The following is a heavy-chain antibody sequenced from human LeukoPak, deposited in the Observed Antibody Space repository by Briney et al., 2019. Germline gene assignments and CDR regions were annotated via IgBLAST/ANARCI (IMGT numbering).Heavy chain of an antibody. CDR2: INHSGST. Sequence: SETLSLTCAVYGGSFSGYYWSWIRQPPGKGLEWIGEINHSGSTNYNPSLKSRVTISVDTSKNQFSLKLSSVTAADTAVYYCARGERSGTSYVVTDYLDYWGQGTLVTVSS. J-gene: IGHJ4*02. CDR1: GGSFSGYY. CDR3: ARGERSGTSYVVTDYLDY. V-gene: IGHV4-34*01. D-gene: IGHD1-26*01.